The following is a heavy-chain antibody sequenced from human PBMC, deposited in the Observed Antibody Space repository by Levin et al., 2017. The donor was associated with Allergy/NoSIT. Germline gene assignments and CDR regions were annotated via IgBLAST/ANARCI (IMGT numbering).Heavy chain of an antibody. V-gene: IGHV1-24*01. Sequence: ASVKVSCKVSGYTLTELSMHWVRQAPGKGLEWMGGFDPEDGETIYAQKFQGRVTMTEDTSTDTAYMELSSLRSEDTAVYYCATGYGPITTVTAFGFDYWGQGTLVTVSS. CDR1: GYTLTELS. CDR2: FDPEDGET. J-gene: IGHJ4*02. D-gene: IGHD4-17*01. CDR3: ATGYGPITTVTAFGFDY.